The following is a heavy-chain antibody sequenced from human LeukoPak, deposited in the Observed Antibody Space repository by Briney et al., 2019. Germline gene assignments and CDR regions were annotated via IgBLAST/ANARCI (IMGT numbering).Heavy chain of an antibody. V-gene: IGHV4-59*01. CDR1: GGSISSYY. CDR2: IYYSRST. Sequence: KPSETLSLTCTVSGGSISSYYWSWIRQPPGKGLEWIGYIYYSRSTNYNPSLKSRVTISVDTSKNQFSLKLSSLTAVDTAVYYCARGTYGSSWQLEHFDYWGQGTLVTVSS. D-gene: IGHD6-13*01. J-gene: IGHJ4*02. CDR3: ARGTYGSSWQLEHFDY.